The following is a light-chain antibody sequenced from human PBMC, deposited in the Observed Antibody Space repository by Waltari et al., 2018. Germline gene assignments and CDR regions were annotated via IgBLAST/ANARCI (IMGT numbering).Light chain of an antibody. Sequence: EIVLTQSPGTLSLSPGERATLSCRASQTIRGSLAWYQQKPGQAPRLLIYGASNRAAGIPDRFSGSGSGTDFSLTISRLEPEDFAVYYCQHYVRLPVTFGRGTKVEIK. CDR3: QHYVRLPVT. V-gene: IGKV3-20*01. CDR1: QTIRGS. CDR2: GAS. J-gene: IGKJ1*01.